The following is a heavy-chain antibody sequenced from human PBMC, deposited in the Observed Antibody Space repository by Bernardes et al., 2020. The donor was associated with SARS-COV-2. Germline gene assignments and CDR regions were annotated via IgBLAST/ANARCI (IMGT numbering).Heavy chain of an antibody. D-gene: IGHD3-9*01. CDR3: AKWGQDYDFSTASYNANWFDP. J-gene: IGHJ5*02. V-gene: IGHV3-30*18. CDR2: ISYDGSNK. Sequence: GGSLRLSCAASGFTFSIYGMHWVRQAPGKGLQWVAAISYDGSNKYFADPVKGRFTISRDNSNDTPYLQMNSLRAEDTAVYYCAKWGQDYDFSTASYNANWFDPWGRGTQVTVSS. CDR1: GFTFSIYG.